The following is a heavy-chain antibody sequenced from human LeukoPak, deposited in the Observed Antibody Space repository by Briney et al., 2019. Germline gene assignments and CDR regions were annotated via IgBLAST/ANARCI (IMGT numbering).Heavy chain of an antibody. J-gene: IGHJ5*02. CDR2: IIPIFGTA. Sequence: SVKVSCKASGGTFSSYAISWVRQAPGQGLEWMGGIIPIFGTANYAQKFQGRVTITADESTSTAYMELSSLRSEDTAVYYCARSPARESSFDPWGQGTLVTVSP. D-gene: IGHD1-26*01. CDR1: GGTFSSYA. CDR3: ARSPARESSFDP. V-gene: IGHV1-69*13.